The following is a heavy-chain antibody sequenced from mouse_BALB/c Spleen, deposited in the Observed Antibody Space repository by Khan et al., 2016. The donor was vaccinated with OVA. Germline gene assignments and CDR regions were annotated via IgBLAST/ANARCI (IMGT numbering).Heavy chain of an antibody. Sequence: EVQLKQSGAELVKPGASVKLSCTASGFNIKDTYMHWVKQRPEQGLEWIGRIDPANGNTKYDPKFQGKATITADTSSNPAYLQLSSLTSEDTAVYYCAREGDYYGGPFAYGGKGTLVNVSA. CDR1: GFNIKDTY. CDR2: IDPANGNT. V-gene: IGHV14-3*02. D-gene: IGHD1-1*02. J-gene: IGHJ3*01. CDR3: AREGDYYGGPFAY.